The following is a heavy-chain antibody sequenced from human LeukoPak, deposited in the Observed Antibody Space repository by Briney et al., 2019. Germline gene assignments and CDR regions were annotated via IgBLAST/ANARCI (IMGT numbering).Heavy chain of an antibody. J-gene: IGHJ3*02. V-gene: IGHV3-23*01. Sequence: GGSLRLSCAASGFTFSSYAMSWVREAPGKGLEWGSAISGSGGSTYYADSVKGRFTISRDNSKNTLYLQMNSLRAEDTAVYYCAKTLKGGSGSYYNEGDAFDIWGQGTMVTVSS. CDR1: GFTFSSYA. CDR3: AKTLKGGSGSYYNEGDAFDI. D-gene: IGHD3-10*01. CDR2: ISGSGGST.